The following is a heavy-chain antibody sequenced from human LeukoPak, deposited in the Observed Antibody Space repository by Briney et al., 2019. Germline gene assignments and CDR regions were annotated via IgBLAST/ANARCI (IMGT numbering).Heavy chain of an antibody. CDR3: ARVNPGSAFDI. CDR2: IYYSGRT. Sequence: SETLSLTCTVSGGSISSYYGSWIRQPPGKGLEWIGYIYYSGRTNYNPSFKGRVTISVDTSKNQLSLKLSSVTAADTAVYYCARVNPGSAFDIWGQGTMVTVSS. D-gene: IGHD1-14*01. J-gene: IGHJ3*02. CDR1: GGSISSYY. V-gene: IGHV4-59*13.